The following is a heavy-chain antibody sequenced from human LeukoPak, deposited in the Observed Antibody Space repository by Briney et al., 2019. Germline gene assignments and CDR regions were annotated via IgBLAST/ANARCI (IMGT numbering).Heavy chain of an antibody. CDR2: IGGSDGST. CDR1: GFAFSTHA. D-gene: IGHD3-22*01. V-gene: IGHV3-23*01. Sequence: PGGSLRLSCVASGFAFSTHAMSWVRLAPGKGLEWVSAIGGSDGSTYYADSVKGRFTISRDNSKDTLYLQMNSLRAEDTAVYYCAKRDSSGSYPYYFNYWGQGTLATVSS. CDR3: AKRDSSGSYPYYFNY. J-gene: IGHJ4*02.